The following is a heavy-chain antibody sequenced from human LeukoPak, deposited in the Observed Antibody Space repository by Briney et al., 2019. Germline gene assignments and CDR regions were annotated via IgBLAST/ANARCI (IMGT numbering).Heavy chain of an antibody. J-gene: IGHJ4*02. CDR2: SSSGSTI. CDR3: AKDSKGGSPNY. V-gene: IGHV3-11*01. Sequence: SSSGSTIYYADSVKGRFTISRDNAKNSLNLQMNSLRAEDTAVYYCAKDSKGGSPNYWGQGTLVTVSS. D-gene: IGHD1-26*01.